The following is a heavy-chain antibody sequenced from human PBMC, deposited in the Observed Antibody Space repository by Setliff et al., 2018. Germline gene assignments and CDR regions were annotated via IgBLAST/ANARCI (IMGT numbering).Heavy chain of an antibody. CDR2: IYHSGST. Sequence: KTSETLSLTCAVSGYSISSGYYWGWIRQPPGKGLEWIGSIYHSGSTYYNPSLKSRVTISVDTSKNQFSLKLSSVTAADTAVYYCARDEGVIVLDYWGQGTLVTVSS. CDR1: GYSISSGYY. CDR3: ARDEGVIVLDY. D-gene: IGHD3-16*02. V-gene: IGHV4-38-2*02. J-gene: IGHJ4*02.